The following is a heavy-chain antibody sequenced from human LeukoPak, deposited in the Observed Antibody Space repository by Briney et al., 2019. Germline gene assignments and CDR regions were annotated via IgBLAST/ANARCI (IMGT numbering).Heavy chain of an antibody. J-gene: IGHJ3*01. Sequence: GASVKVSCRASGYSFTTYGISWVRQAPGQGLEWMGWISTHTGNTHYAQKFQGRLTMSTDTSTTTGYMDLRSLRSDDTAIYYCARERGYDSKNYYSNDALDLWGQGTMVIVSS. V-gene: IGHV1-18*01. CDR3: ARERGYDSKNYYSNDALDL. CDR1: GYSFTTYG. D-gene: IGHD3-22*01. CDR2: ISTHTGNT.